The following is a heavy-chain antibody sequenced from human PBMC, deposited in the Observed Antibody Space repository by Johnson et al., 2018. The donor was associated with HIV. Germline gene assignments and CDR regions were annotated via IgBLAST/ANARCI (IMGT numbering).Heavy chain of an antibody. J-gene: IGHJ3*02. Sequence: EVQLVESGGGLVKPGGSLRLSCAASGFTVSSNYMSWVRQAPGKGLEWVSVIYSGGSTYYADSVKGRFTISRDNSKNMLFLQMSSLRAEDTAVYYCAKDLEGHDVFDIWGQGTAVTVSS. V-gene: IGHV3-66*01. D-gene: IGHD3-3*01. CDR1: GFTVSSNY. CDR3: AKDLEGHDVFDI. CDR2: IYSGGST.